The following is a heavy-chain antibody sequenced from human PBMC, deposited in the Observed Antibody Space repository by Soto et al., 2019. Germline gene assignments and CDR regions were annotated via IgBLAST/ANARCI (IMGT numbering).Heavy chain of an antibody. V-gene: IGHV4-61*01. D-gene: IGHD2-15*01. Sequence: QVQLQESGPGLVKPSETLSLTCTVSGGSVSSGSYYWSWIRQPPGKGLEWIGYTYYSGSTNYNPSLKSRVTISVDTSKNQFSLKLSSVTAADTAVYYCAREGDYSALDVWGQETTVTVSS. CDR3: AREGDYSALDV. CDR2: TYYSGST. CDR1: GGSVSSGSYY. J-gene: IGHJ6*02.